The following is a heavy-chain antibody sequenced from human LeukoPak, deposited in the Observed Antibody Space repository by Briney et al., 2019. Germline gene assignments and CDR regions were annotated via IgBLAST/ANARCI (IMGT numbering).Heavy chain of an antibody. CDR2: IIPIFGTA. Sequence: ASVKVSCKASGGTFSSYAISWVRQAPGQGLEWMGGIIPIFGTANYAQKFQGRVTITADESTSTAYMELSSLRSEDTAVYYCATGVWFGELLAGDFDYWGQGTLVTVSS. J-gene: IGHJ4*02. D-gene: IGHD3-10*01. V-gene: IGHV1-69*13. CDR1: GGTFSSYA. CDR3: ATGVWFGELLAGDFDY.